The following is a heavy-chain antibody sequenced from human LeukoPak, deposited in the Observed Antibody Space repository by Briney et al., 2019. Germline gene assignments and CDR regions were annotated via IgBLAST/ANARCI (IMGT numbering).Heavy chain of an antibody. Sequence: ASVTVSCTVSGYTLTELSMHWVRQAPGKGLEWMGGFAPEDGETIYAQKFQGRVTMTEDTSTDTAYMELSSLRSEDTAVYYCATGGIAAARPHYYYYYGMDVWGQGTTVTVSS. D-gene: IGHD6-13*01. V-gene: IGHV1-24*01. CDR3: ATGGIAAARPHYYYYYGMDV. J-gene: IGHJ6*02. CDR2: FAPEDGET. CDR1: GYTLTELS.